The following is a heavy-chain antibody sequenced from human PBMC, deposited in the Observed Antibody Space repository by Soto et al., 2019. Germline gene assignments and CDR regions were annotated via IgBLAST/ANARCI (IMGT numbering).Heavy chain of an antibody. V-gene: IGHV3-7*01. CDR1: GFTFSTYW. J-gene: IGHJ6*03. D-gene: IGHD2-2*01. Sequence: EVQLVESGGGLVQPGGSLRLSCVASGFTFSTYWMSWVRLVPGTGLELVATIKQDGSDKYYVDSAKGRFTVSRDNAKNSLDLQMNSLRGDDTAVYHCVRGCGRSSCPYYLDVWGKGTTVTVSS. CDR3: VRGCGRSSCPYYLDV. CDR2: IKQDGSDK.